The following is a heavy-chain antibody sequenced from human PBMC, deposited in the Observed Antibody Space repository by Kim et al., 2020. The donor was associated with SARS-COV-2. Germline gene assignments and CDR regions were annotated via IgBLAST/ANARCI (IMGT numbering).Heavy chain of an antibody. Sequence: GGSLRLSCAASRFTFSSSAMTWVRQAPGKGLEWVSSIFGSGNGTYYADSVKGRFIISRDNPKNTLYLQMNTLRADDTAVYYCAKNVHITSVTVLLYFVLWGRGT. J-gene: IGHJ2*01. D-gene: IGHD2-2*01. V-gene: IGHV3-23*01. CDR1: RFTFSSSA. CDR2: IFGSGNGT. CDR3: AKNVHITSVTVLLYFVL.